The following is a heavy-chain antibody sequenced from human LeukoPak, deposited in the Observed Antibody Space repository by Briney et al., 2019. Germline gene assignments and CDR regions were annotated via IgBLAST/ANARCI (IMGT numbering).Heavy chain of an antibody. V-gene: IGHV1-69*13. D-gene: IGHD1-26*01. CDR1: GGTFSSYA. CDR3: ARELPKYYGMDV. J-gene: IGHJ6*02. Sequence: GASVKVSCKACGGTFSSYAISWVRQAPGQGLEWMGGIIPICGTANYARKFQGRVTITADESTSTAYMELSSLRSEDTAVYYCARELPKYYGMDVWGQGTTVTVSS. CDR2: IIPICGTA.